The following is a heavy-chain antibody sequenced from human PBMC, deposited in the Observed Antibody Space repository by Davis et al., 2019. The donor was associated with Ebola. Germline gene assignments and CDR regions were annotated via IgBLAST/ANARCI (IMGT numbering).Heavy chain of an antibody. D-gene: IGHD3-10*01. V-gene: IGHV4-34*01. CDR3: ARGPGMVRGVRPYYYGMDV. CDR2: INHSGST. CDR1: GGSFSAYY. J-gene: IGHJ6*02. Sequence: SETLSLTCAVYGGSFSAYYWSWIRQPPGKGLEWIGEINHSGSTNYNPSLKSRVTISVDTSKNQFSLKLSSVTAADTAVYYCARGPGMVRGVRPYYYGMDVWGQGTTVTVSS.